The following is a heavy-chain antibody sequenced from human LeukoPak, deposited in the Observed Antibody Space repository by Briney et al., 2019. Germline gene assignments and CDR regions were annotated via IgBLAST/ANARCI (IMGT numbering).Heavy chain of an antibody. J-gene: IGHJ3*02. D-gene: IGHD2-2*01. CDR1: GFTFSSYA. CDR3: AKFSSRRFGPTTAFDI. Sequence: PGGSLRLSCAASGFTFSSYAMSWVRQAPGKGLEWVSAISGSGGSTYYADSVKGRFTISRDNSKNTLYLQMNSLRAEDTAVYYCAKFSSRRFGPTTAFDIWGQGTMVTVSS. CDR2: ISGSGGST. V-gene: IGHV3-23*01.